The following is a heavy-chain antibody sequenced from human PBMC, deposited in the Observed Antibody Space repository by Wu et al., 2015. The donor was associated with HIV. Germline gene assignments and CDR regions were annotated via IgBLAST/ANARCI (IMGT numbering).Heavy chain of an antibody. V-gene: IGHV1-2*02. J-gene: IGHJ4*02. CDR2: INPKSGGT. Sequence: QLVQSGAEVKKPGASVEVSCTASGYTFSDYYIHWIRQAPGQGLEWMGWINPKSGGTNYAEKFKGRVTMTRDTSITTAYMELRRLRYDDTAVYYCTRDFENTLATGFYGYWGQGTLVTVSS. D-gene: IGHD3-9*01. CDR1: GYTFSDYY. CDR3: TRDFENTLATGFYGY.